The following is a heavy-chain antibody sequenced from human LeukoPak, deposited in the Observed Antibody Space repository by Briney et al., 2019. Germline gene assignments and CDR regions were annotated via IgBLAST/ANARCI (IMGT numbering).Heavy chain of an antibody. D-gene: IGHD6-6*01. V-gene: IGHV1-69*13. J-gene: IGHJ6*03. CDR1: GGTFSSYA. Sequence: SVKVSCKASGGTFSSYAISWVRQAPGQGLEWMGGIIPIFGTANYAQKFQGRVTITADESTSTAYMELSSLRSEDTAVYYCARVSNSSSLGLPYYYYMDVWGKGTTVTVSS. CDR3: ARVSNSSSLGLPYYYYMDV. CDR2: IIPIFGTA.